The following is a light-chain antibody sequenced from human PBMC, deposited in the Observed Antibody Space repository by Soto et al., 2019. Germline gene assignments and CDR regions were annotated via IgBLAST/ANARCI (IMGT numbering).Light chain of an antibody. V-gene: IGLV2-14*01. CDR1: SSDVGAYNY. Sequence: QSVLTQPASVSGSPGQSIAISCTGTSSDVGAYNYVSWYQQYPGKAPKLMVYDVGNRPSGVSNRFSGSKSGNTASLTISGLQAEDEADYYCSSYTSGSTFDVFGTGTKLTVL. CDR2: DVG. CDR3: SSYTSGSTFDV. J-gene: IGLJ1*01.